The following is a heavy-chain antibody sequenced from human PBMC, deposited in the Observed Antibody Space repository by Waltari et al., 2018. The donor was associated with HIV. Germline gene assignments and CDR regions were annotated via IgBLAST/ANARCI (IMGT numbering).Heavy chain of an antibody. CDR1: GYTFTSYD. CDR3: ARGPQDYPKYYFDY. V-gene: IGHV1-8*01. D-gene: IGHD4-17*01. CDR2: MNPNSGNT. J-gene: IGHJ4*02. Sequence: QVQLVQSGAEVKKPGASVKVSCTASGYTFTSYDIHWVRPATGQGLEWLGWMNPNSGNTGYAQRFQGRVTMTRNTSISTAYMELSSLRSEDTAVYFCARGPQDYPKYYFDYWGQGTLVTVSS.